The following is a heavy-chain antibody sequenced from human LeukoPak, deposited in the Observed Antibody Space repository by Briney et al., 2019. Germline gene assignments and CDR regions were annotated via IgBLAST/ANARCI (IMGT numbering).Heavy chain of an antibody. Sequence: GGSVRLSCAGSGFTFSSFWMHWVRQAPGKGLEWVAVISNDGSKKYYADSVKGRFTISRDNSKNTLYLQMNSLRDEDTAVFYCARDPVTGYFQHWGQGTLVTVSS. CDR2: ISNDGSKK. CDR3: ARDPVTGYFQH. J-gene: IGHJ1*01. CDR1: GFTFSSFW. D-gene: IGHD1-14*01. V-gene: IGHV3-30-3*01.